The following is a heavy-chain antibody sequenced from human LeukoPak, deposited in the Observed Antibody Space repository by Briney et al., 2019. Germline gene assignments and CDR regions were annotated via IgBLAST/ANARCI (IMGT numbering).Heavy chain of an antibody. CDR1: GFTFSSYG. J-gene: IGHJ3*02. D-gene: IGHD3-9*01. Sequence: PGGSLRLSCAASGFTFSSYGMHWVRQAPGKGLEWVSLISSGGTTYYADSVRGRFTISRDISKNTLYLQVSSLRAEDTAVYYCARAHYDILTGYLNSGPGVYAFDIWGQGTMVTVSS. CDR2: ISSGGTT. V-gene: IGHV3-NL1*01. CDR3: ARAHYDILTGYLNSGPGVYAFDI.